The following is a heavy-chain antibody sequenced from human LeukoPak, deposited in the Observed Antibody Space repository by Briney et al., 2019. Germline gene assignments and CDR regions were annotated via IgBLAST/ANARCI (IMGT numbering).Heavy chain of an antibody. Sequence: GGSLRLSCAASGFTFSSYWMHWVRQVPGKGLVWVSRIDNDGSTTSYADSVKGRFIISRDNAKNTLYLQMSSLRVEDTAVYYCARDAIVGVTSPNDYWGQGTLVTVSS. CDR1: GFTFSSYW. J-gene: IGHJ4*02. CDR3: ARDAIVGVTSPNDY. V-gene: IGHV3-74*01. D-gene: IGHD1-26*01. CDR2: IDNDGSTT.